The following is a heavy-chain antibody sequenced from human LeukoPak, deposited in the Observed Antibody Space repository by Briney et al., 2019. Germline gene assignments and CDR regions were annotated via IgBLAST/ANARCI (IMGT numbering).Heavy chain of an antibody. J-gene: IGHJ6*02. CDR3: AKVLHGLGGSGSYHPSYYYGLDI. Sequence: PSETLSLTCTVSGGSISSYYWSWIRQPPGKGLEWIGYIYYSGSTNYNPSLKSRVTISVDTSKNQFSLKLSSVTAADTAVYYCAKVLHGLGGSGSYHPSYYYGLDIWGQGATVTVSS. CDR1: GGSISSYY. D-gene: IGHD3-10*01. CDR2: IYYSGST. V-gene: IGHV4-59*01.